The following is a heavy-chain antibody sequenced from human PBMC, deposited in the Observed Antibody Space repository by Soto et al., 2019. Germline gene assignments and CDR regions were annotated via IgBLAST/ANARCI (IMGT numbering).Heavy chain of an antibody. CDR2: IIPIFGTA. CDR1: GGTFSSYA. J-gene: IGHJ6*02. CDR3: AAGAFYGVNYYYYGMDV. D-gene: IGHD4-17*01. Sequence: QVQLVQSGAEVKKPGSSVKVSCKASGGTFSSYAISWVRQAPGQGLEWMGGIIPIFGTANYAQKFQGRVTINADESTSTAYMELSSLRSEDTAVYYCAAGAFYGVNYYYYGMDVWGQGTTVTVSS. V-gene: IGHV1-69*01.